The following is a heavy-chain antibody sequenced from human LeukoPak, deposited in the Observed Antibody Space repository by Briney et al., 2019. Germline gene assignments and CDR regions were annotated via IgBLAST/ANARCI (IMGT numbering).Heavy chain of an antibody. J-gene: IGHJ4*02. CDR3: ARELYDTLTGYYNGLDY. CDR1: VYTFTGYY. Sequence: GASVKVSCKASVYTFTGYYMHWVRQAPLQGLEWMGWIKPNSGGTNYAQKFQGRVTMTRDTSISTAYMELSRLRSDDTAVYYCARELYDTLTGYYNGLDYWGQGTLVTVSS. V-gene: IGHV1-2*02. D-gene: IGHD3-9*01. CDR2: IKPNSGGT.